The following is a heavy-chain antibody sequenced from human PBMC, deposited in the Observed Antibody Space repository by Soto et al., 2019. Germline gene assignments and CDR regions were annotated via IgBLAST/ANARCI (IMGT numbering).Heavy chain of an antibody. V-gene: IGHV3-21*01. CDR2: ISSSSSYI. D-gene: IGHD2-15*01. J-gene: IGHJ1*01. CDR1: GFTFSSYS. CDR3: ASKVGQYCSGGSCYEYFQH. Sequence: GGSLRLSCAASGFTFSSYSMNWVRQAPGKGLEWVSSISSSSSYIYYADSVKGRFTISRDNAKNLLYLQMNSLRAEDTAVYYCASKVGQYCSGGSCYEYFQHWGQGTLVTVSS.